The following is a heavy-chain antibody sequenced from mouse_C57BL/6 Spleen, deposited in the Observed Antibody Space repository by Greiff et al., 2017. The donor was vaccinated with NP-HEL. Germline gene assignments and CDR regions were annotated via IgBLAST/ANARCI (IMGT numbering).Heavy chain of an antibody. J-gene: IGHJ4*01. D-gene: IGHD1-1*01. V-gene: IGHV1-75*01. CDR1: GYTFTDYY. CDR3: ARGITTVVAENAMDY. Sequence: QVQLQQSGPELVKPGASVKISCKASGYTFTDYYINWVKQRPGQGLEWIGWIFPGSGSTYYNEKFKGKATLTVDKSSSTAYMLLSSLTSEDSAVYFCARGITTVVAENAMDYWGQGTSVTVSS. CDR2: IFPGSGST.